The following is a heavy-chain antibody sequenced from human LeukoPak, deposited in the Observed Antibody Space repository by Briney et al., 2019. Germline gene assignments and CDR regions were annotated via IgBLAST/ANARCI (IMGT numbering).Heavy chain of an antibody. CDR1: GFTFSSYG. J-gene: IGHJ6*03. V-gene: IGHV3-30*02. CDR2: IRYDGSNK. CDR3: AKEYGYDYNYFYSMDV. Sequence: GGSLRLSCGASGFTFSSYGIHWVRQAPGKGLEWVAFIRYDGSNKYHADFVKGRFTISRDNSKNRVYLQMNSLRAEDTAVYFCAKEYGYDYNYFYSMDVWGKGTTVTISS. D-gene: IGHD1-1*01.